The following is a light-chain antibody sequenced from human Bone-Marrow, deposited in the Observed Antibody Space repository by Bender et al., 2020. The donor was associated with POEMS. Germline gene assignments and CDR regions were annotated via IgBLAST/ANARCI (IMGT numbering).Light chain of an antibody. CDR2: QDT. V-gene: IGLV3-1*01. CDR3: QAWDAYSVM. Sequence: SYEVTQPPSVSVSPGQTASITCSGDDLGDQYVAWYQQKPGQSPVLVIYQDTKRPSGIPERFSGSNSGNTATLTISGTQAMDEADYYSQAWDAYSVMFGGGTKMTVL. CDR1: DLGDQY. J-gene: IGLJ3*02.